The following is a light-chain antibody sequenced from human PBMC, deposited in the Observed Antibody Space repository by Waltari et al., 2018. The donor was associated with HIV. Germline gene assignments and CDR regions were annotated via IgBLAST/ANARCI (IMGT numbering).Light chain of an antibody. Sequence: QLVLSQSPSASASLGASVKLTCTLRPGPSSYAIAWHQQQPEQGPRYVMNLNSDGRHSKGDGIPDRFSGSSSGAERYLTISSLQSEDEADYYCQTWGTGIRVFGGGTKLTVL. CDR3: QTWGTGIRV. CDR2: LNSDGRH. CDR1: PGPSSYA. J-gene: IGLJ3*02. V-gene: IGLV4-69*01.